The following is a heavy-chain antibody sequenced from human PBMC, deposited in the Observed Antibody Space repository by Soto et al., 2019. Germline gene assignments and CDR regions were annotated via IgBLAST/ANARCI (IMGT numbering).Heavy chain of an antibody. Sequence: PSETLSLTCAVYGGSFSGYYWRWIRQPPGKGLEWIGEINHSGSTNYNPSLKSRVTISVDTSTNQFSLKLSSVTAADTAVYYCARGGVTIFGVVHYYYYGMDVWGQGTTVTVSS. CDR2: INHSGST. CDR1: GGSFSGYY. CDR3: ARGGVTIFGVVHYYYYGMDV. D-gene: IGHD3-3*01. V-gene: IGHV4-34*01. J-gene: IGHJ6*02.